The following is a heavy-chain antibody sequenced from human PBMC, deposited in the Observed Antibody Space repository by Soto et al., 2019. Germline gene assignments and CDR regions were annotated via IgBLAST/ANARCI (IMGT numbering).Heavy chain of an antibody. Sequence: SETLSLTCXVSGGSISSGGYYWSWIRQTPGKGLEWIGYFYSSGSPHHNPSLKSRVTISEDRSKNQFYLKLSSVTAADTAVYYCARVPDRWGQGTLVTVSS. CDR1: GGSISSGGYY. CDR2: FYSSGSP. J-gene: IGHJ5*02. V-gene: IGHV4-61*08. CDR3: ARVPDR. D-gene: IGHD2-2*01.